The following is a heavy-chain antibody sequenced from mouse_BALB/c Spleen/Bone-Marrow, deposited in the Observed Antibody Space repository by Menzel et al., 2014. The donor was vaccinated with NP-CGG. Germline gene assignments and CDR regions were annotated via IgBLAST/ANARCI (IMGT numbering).Heavy chain of an antibody. CDR1: GFDFSGYW. J-gene: IGHJ4*01. V-gene: IGHV4-1*02. D-gene: IGHD1-1*01. CDR2: INPDSSTI. CDR3: ARLGYYGAMDY. Sequence: EVQRVESGGGLVQPGGSLKPSCAASGFDFSGYWMSWVRQAPGKGLEWIGEINPDSSTINYTPSLKDKFIISRDNAKNTLYLQMSKVRSEDTALYYCARLGYYGAMDYWGQGTSVTVSS.